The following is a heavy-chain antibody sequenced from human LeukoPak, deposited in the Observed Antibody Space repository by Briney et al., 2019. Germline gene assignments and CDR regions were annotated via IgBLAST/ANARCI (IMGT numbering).Heavy chain of an antibody. V-gene: IGHV3-74*01. CDR3: ARAGGPPTAMGFDP. D-gene: IGHD2-2*01. J-gene: IGHJ5*02. CDR2: INTDGNIM. Sequence: GGSLRLSCAASGFTFSNSWMHWVRHTPGKGPVWVSCINTDGNIMRYTDSVKGRFTISRDNAKNTLYLQMNSLRVEDTAVYYCARAGGPPTAMGFDPWGQGSLVSVST. CDR1: GFTFSNSW.